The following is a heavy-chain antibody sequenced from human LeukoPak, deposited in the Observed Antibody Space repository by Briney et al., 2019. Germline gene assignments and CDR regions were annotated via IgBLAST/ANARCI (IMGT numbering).Heavy chain of an antibody. D-gene: IGHD3-3*01. CDR2: ISSSSSYI. CDR3: ARDPEVGDFWSGYYYYYMDV. J-gene: IGHJ6*03. V-gene: IGHV3-21*01. CDR1: GFTFSSYS. Sequence: GGSLRLSCAASGFTFSSYSMNWVRQAPGKGLEWVSSISSSSSYIYSADSVKGRFTISRDNAKNSLYLQMNSLRAEDTAVYYCARDPEVGDFWSGYYYYYMDVWGKGTTVTVSS.